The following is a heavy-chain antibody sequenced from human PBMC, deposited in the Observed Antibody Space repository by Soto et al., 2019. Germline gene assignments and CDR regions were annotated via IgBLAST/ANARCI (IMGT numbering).Heavy chain of an antibody. CDR2: IWYDGSNK. Sequence: GGSLRLSCAASGFTFSSYGMHWVRQAPGKGLEWVAVIWYDGSNKYYADSVKGRFTISRDNSKNTLYLQMNSLRAEDTAVYYCARASSSWYDSGSYYGMDVWGQGTTVTVSS. V-gene: IGHV3-33*01. CDR1: GFTFSSYG. D-gene: IGHD6-13*01. CDR3: ARASSSWYDSGSYYGMDV. J-gene: IGHJ6*02.